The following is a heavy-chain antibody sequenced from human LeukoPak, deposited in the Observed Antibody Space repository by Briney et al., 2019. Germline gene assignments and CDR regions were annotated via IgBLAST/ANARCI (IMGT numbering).Heavy chain of an antibody. CDR1: GYTFTSYD. D-gene: IGHD6-13*01. Sequence: ASVNVSCKASGYTFTSYDINWVRQAAGQGLEWMGWMNPNSGNTGYAQKFQGRVTMTRNTSISTAYMELSSLRSEDTAVYYCARARGYSSREWYFQHWGQGTLVTVSS. J-gene: IGHJ1*01. CDR2: MNPNSGNT. V-gene: IGHV1-8*01. CDR3: ARARGYSSREWYFQH.